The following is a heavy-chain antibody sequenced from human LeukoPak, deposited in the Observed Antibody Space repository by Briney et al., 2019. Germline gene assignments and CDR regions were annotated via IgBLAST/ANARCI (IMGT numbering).Heavy chain of an antibody. D-gene: IGHD2-2*01. Sequence: SQTLSLTCAVYGGSFSGYYWSWIRQPPGKGLEWIGEINHSGSTNYNPSLKSRVTISVHTSKNQFSLKLSSVTAADTAVYYCARGWYQQTYYFDYWGQGTLVTVSS. CDR2: INHSGST. CDR3: ARGWYQQTYYFDY. CDR1: GGSFSGYY. J-gene: IGHJ4*02. V-gene: IGHV4-34*01.